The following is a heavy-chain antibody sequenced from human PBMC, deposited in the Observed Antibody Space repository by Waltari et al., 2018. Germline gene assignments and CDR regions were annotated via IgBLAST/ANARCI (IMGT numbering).Heavy chain of an antibody. CDR2: IYYSGST. Sequence: QVQLQESGPGLVKPSETLSLTCTVSGGSISSYSWSWIRQPPGKGLEWVGYIYYSGSTNYNPSLKSRVTISVDTSKNQFSLKLSSVTAADTAVYYCASSPYSSGWHPTWGQGTLVTVSS. D-gene: IGHD6-19*01. V-gene: IGHV4-59*01. CDR3: ASSPYSSGWHPT. J-gene: IGHJ4*02. CDR1: GGSISSYS.